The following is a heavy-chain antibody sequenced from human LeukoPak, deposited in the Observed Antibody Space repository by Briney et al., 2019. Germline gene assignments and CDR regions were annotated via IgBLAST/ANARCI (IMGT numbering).Heavy chain of an antibody. CDR2: VYYSGST. J-gene: IGHJ4*02. CDR1: GGSISTYY. D-gene: IGHD3-22*01. CDR3: ARVPYYHDSSGYYYGYFDY. Sequence: SETLSLTCTVSGGSISTYYWTWIRQPPGKGLERIGYVYYSGSTSYNPSLKSRLTISVDTSKNQFSLKLSSVTAADTAVYYCARVPYYHDSSGYYYGYFDYWGQGTLVTVSS. V-gene: IGHV4-59*01.